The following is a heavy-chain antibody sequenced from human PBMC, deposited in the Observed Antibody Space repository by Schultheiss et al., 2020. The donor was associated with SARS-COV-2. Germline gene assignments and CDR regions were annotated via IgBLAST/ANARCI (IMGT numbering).Heavy chain of an antibody. J-gene: IGHJ4*02. CDR3: AKMYYYGSGSYKNNLDY. V-gene: IGHV3-23*01. Sequence: GGSLRLSCAASGFTFSSYAMSWVRQAPGKGLEWVSAISGSGGSTYYADSVKGRFTISRDNSKNTLYLQMNSLRAEDTAVYYCAKMYYYGSGSYKNNLDYWGQGTLVTVSS. CDR2: ISGSGGST. CDR1: GFTFSSYA. D-gene: IGHD3-10*01.